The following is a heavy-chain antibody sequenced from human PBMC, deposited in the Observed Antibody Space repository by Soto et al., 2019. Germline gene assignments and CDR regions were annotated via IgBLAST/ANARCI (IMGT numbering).Heavy chain of an antibody. CDR3: ANASGRFYHFHY. V-gene: IGHV3-23*01. CDR2: ISGSGGST. Sequence: PGGSLRLSCAASGFTFSSYAMSWVRQAPGKGLEWVSAISGSGGSTYYADSVKGRFTISRDNSKNTLYLQMNSLRAEDTAVYYWANASGRFYHFHYWGQGTMVTVSS. J-gene: IGHJ4*02. D-gene: IGHD1-26*01. CDR1: GFTFSSYA.